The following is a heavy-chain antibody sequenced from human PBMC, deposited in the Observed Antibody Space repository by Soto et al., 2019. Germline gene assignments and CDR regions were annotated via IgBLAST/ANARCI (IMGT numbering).Heavy chain of an antibody. J-gene: IGHJ6*02. CDR3: TTGVNSRQSYCSSTSCPYYYYYYGMDV. V-gene: IGHV3-15*07. Sequence: EVQLVESGGGLVKPGGSLRLSCAASGFTFSNAWMNWVRQAPGKGLEWVGRIKSKTDGGTTDYAAPVKGRFTISRDDSKNTLYLQMNSLKTEDTAVYYCTTGVNSRQSYCSSTSCPYYYYYYGMDVWGQGTTVTVSS. CDR1: GFTFSNAW. D-gene: IGHD2-2*01. CDR2: IKSKTDGGTT.